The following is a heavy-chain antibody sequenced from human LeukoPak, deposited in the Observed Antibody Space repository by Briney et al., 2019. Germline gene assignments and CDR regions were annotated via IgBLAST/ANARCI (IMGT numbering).Heavy chain of an antibody. CDR1: GLTFSSYA. V-gene: IGHV3-30-3*01. D-gene: IGHD3-22*01. J-gene: IGHJ4*02. Sequence: GRSLRLSCAASGLTFSSYAMHWVRQAPGKGLEWVAVISYDGSNKYYADSVKGRFTISRDNSKNTLYLQMNSLRAEDTVVYYCARDGNYYDSSGYYVYYFDYWGQGTLVTVSS. CDR3: ARDGNYYDSSGYYVYYFDY. CDR2: ISYDGSNK.